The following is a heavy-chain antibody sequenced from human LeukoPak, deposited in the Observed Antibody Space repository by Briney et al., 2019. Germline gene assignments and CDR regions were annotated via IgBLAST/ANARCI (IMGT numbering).Heavy chain of an antibody. Sequence: GGSLRLSCAASGFTFSSYWMHWVRQAPGKGLVWVSRINNEGSDTIYADSVKGRFTISRDSAKNTLYLQINSLRAEDTAVYYCARGGGGNFDYWGQGTLVTVSS. J-gene: IGHJ4*02. CDR1: GFTFSSYW. V-gene: IGHV3-74*01. D-gene: IGHD1-1*01. CDR3: ARGGGGNFDY. CDR2: INNEGSDT.